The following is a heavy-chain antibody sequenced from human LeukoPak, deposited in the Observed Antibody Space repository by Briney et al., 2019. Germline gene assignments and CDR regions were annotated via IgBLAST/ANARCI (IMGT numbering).Heavy chain of an antibody. Sequence: SETLSLTCTVSGGSVTDYYWSWIRQSPGKGLEWIGYIYYTGTSYNPSLKSRVTISADTSKNQFSLKLISVTAADTAVYHCARGSSSGWFLGDVWGKGTTVTVSS. V-gene: IGHV4-59*02. D-gene: IGHD6-19*01. J-gene: IGHJ6*04. CDR1: GGSVTDYY. CDR3: ARGSSSGWFLGDV. CDR2: IYYTGT.